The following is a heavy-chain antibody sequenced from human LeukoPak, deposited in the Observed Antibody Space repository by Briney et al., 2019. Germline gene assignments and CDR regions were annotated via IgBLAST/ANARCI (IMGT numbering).Heavy chain of an antibody. CDR2: ISYEGSSE. CDR1: GFTFSNYG. J-gene: IGHJ5*02. CDR3: AKDLIGSGWHNYFDP. Sequence: PGGSLRLSCAASGFTFSNYGMHWVRQAPGKGLEWVAMISYEGSSECYADSVKGRFTISRDTSKNTLYLEMNSLRVEDTAVYHCAKDLIGSGWHNYFDPWGQGTLVTVSS. D-gene: IGHD6-19*01. V-gene: IGHV3-30*18.